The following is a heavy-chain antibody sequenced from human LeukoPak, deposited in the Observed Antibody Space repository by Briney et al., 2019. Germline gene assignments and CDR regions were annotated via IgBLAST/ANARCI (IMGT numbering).Heavy chain of an antibody. V-gene: IGHV4-31*03. CDR1: GGSITSDDYY. J-gene: IGHJ4*02. CDR2: IYYSGNT. D-gene: IGHD1-14*01. CDR3: ARQRLGTHYGRYGAFDY. Sequence: SQTLSLTCTVSGGSITSDDYYWSWIRQHPGKGLEWIGYIYYSGNTNYNPSHTSRATISVDTSNNQFSLKLTSVTAADTAVYYCARQRLGTHYGRYGAFDYWGQGTLVTVSS.